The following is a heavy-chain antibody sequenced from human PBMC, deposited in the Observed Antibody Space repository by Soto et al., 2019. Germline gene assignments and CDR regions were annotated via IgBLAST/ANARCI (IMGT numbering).Heavy chain of an antibody. CDR2: IIPIFGTT. D-gene: IGHD2-2*03. V-gene: IGHV1-69*13. CDR1: GGPFSSHA. CDR3: GSVGYCSSTNCLFYYYHYGMDV. Sequence: VASVKVSCKASGGPFSSHAISWVRQAPGRGLEWMGGIIPIFGTTNYAQNFRARVTITADESTSTAYMELSSLTSEDTAVYYCGSVGYCSSTNCLFYYYHYGMDVWGQGTTVTVSS. J-gene: IGHJ6*02.